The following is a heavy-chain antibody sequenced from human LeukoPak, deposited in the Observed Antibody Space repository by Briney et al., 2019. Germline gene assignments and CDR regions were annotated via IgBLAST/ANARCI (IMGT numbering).Heavy chain of an antibody. V-gene: IGHV3-30*02. Sequence: GGSLRLSCAASGFTICKYPMNWVRQAPGKGLEWVAFIRYDGSKQYYVDSVKGRFTVSRDNSKNTLYLQMNSLRPEDTAVYYFAKVYGFGTDQGGQGTLVTVSS. CDR2: IRYDGSKQ. D-gene: IGHD3-3*01. CDR3: AKVYGFGTDQ. CDR1: GFTICKYP. J-gene: IGHJ4*02.